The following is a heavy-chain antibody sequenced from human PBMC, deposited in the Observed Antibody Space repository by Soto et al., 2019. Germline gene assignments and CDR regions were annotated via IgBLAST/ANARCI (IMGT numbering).Heavy chain of an antibody. J-gene: IGHJ6*02. Sequence: PGGSLRLSCAASGFTFSSYGMHWVRQAPGKGLEWVAVISYDGSNKYYADSVKGRFTISRDNSKNTLYLQMNSLRAEDTAVYYCAKDQQSVTTGYYYVMDVWGQGTTVTVSS. CDR2: ISYDGSNK. CDR1: GFTFSSYG. CDR3: AKDQQSVTTGYYYVMDV. D-gene: IGHD4-17*01. V-gene: IGHV3-30*18.